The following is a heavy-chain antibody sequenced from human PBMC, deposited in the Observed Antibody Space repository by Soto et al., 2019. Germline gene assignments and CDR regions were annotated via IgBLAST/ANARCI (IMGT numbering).Heavy chain of an antibody. D-gene: IGHD1-26*01. CDR1: GGSTSSYY. CDR3: ARHGGSYSFDY. J-gene: IGHJ4*02. Sequence: QVQLQESGPGLVKPSETLSLTCTVTGGSTSSYYWSWLRQPPGKGLEWIGYNSYSGSTDYNPSLNSRVTISVDTSKNQFSLKLSSATAADTAVYYCARHGGSYSFDYWGQGTLVTVSS. V-gene: IGHV4-59*08. CDR2: NSYSGST.